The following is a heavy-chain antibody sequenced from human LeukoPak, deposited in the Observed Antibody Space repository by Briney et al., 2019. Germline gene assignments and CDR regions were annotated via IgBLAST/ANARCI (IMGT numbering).Heavy chain of an antibody. CDR3: ARARYSYGYFGY. Sequence: SETLSLTCAVYGESFSGYHWTWIRQPPGKGLEWIGYIYYSGSTNYSPSLKSRVTTSVDTSKNQFSLKLSSVTAADTAVYYCARARYSYGYFGYWGQGTLVTVSS. CDR2: IYYSGST. CDR1: GESFSGYH. V-gene: IGHV4-59*01. J-gene: IGHJ4*02. D-gene: IGHD5-18*01.